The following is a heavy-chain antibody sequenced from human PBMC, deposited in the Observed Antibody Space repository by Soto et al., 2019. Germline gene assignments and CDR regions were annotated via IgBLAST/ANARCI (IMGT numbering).Heavy chain of an antibody. CDR1: GGTFTGTP. CDR3: ARENSIASLSYYYGMEV. J-gene: IGHJ6*02. CDR2: IIPMFGKT. V-gene: IGHV1-69*01. D-gene: IGHD6-6*01. Sequence: QVQLVQSGAEVKKPGSSVKVSCKASGGTFTGTPISWVRQAPGRGLERMGGIIPMFGKTNYAQKFQGRVTITADESTTTAYMELNSLRSEDTAVYYCARENSIASLSYYYGMEVWGQGTTVTVSS.